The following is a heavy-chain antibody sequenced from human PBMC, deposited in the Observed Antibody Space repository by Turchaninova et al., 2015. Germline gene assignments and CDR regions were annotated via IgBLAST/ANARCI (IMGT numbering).Heavy chain of an antibody. Sequence: QVKVVESGGGVVPPGGSLRPSGADPGFTFNNYPMNWVRQAPGKGLECVAVISSDGITKYYADSVKGRFTISRDNSKNTLSLQMSSLGPEDTAVYYCARDPNSGQSFNWYFDLWGRGTLLTVSS. D-gene: IGHD1-26*01. CDR1: GFTFNNYP. J-gene: IGHJ2*01. V-gene: IGHV3-30-3*01. CDR2: ISSDGITK. CDR3: ARDPNSGQSFNWYFDL.